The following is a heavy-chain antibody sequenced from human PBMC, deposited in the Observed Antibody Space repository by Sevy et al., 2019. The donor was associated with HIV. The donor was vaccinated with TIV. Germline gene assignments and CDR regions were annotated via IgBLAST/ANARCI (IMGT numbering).Heavy chain of an antibody. CDR1: GFSFSSYG. CDR3: ARDTYRRDYYYYGMDV. Sequence: GGSLRLSCAASGFSFSSYGMHWVRQAPGKGLEWVAVIWYDGSNKYYADSVKGRFTISRDNSKNTLYLQMNSLRAEDTAVYYCARDTYRRDYYYYGMDVWGQGTTVTVSS. V-gene: IGHV3-33*01. D-gene: IGHD2-2*01. CDR2: IWYDGSNK. J-gene: IGHJ6*02.